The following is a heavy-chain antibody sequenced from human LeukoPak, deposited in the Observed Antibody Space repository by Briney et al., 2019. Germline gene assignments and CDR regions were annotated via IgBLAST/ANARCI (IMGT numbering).Heavy chain of an antibody. J-gene: IGHJ6*03. CDR2: IYYTGST. CDR3: ARLHYGGNYGYYYYYMDV. D-gene: IGHD4-23*01. V-gene: IGHV4-39*01. Sequence: SETLSLTCTVSGGSISSSSYYWGWLRQPPGKGLEWIVSIYYTGSTYYNPSLKSRVTISVDTSKNQFSLKLSSVTAADTAVYYCARLHYGGNYGYYYYYMDVWGKGTTVTISS. CDR1: GGSISSSSYY.